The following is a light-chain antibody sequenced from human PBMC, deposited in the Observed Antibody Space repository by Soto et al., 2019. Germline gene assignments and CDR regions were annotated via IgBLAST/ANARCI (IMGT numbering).Light chain of an antibody. V-gene: IGLV2-11*01. CDR3: CSFAGSYTYV. Sequence: SVLTQPRSVSGSPGKSVTISCTGTSSDVGRYDYVSWYQQHPGKAPKLIIYDVSERPSGVPDRFSGSKSGNTASLTISGLQAEDEADYSCCSFAGSYTYVFGTGTKVTVL. J-gene: IGLJ1*01. CDR2: DVS. CDR1: SSDVGRYDY.